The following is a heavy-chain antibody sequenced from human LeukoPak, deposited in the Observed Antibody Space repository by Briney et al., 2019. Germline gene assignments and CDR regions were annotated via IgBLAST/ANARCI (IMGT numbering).Heavy chain of an antibody. V-gene: IGHV3-21*01. Sequence: PGGSLRLSCAASGFTFSSYSMNWVRQAPGKGLEWVSSISSSSSYIYYADSVKGRFTISRDNAKNSLYLQMNSLRAEDTAVYYCVKDHSGSGRAFDIWGQGIMVTVSS. CDR2: ISSSSSYI. D-gene: IGHD2-21*01. J-gene: IGHJ3*02. CDR1: GFTFSSYS. CDR3: VKDHSGSGRAFDI.